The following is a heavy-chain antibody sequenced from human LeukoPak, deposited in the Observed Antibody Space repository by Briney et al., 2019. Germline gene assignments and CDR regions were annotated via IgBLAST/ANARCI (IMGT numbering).Heavy chain of an antibody. Sequence: PGGSLRLSCAASGFTFSSYWMDWVRHAPGKGLVWVSRINSDGSSTTYADSVKGRFTIYRDNAKNTLYLQMNSLRAEDTAVYYCAREIRSGSYYPDAFDIWGQGTMVTVSS. CDR3: AREIRSGSYYPDAFDI. CDR2: INSDGSST. CDR1: GFTFSSYW. V-gene: IGHV3-74*01. J-gene: IGHJ3*02. D-gene: IGHD3-22*01.